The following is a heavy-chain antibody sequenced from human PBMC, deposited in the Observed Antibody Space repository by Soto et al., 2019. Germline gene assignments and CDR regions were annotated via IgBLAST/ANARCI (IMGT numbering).Heavy chain of an antibody. CDR3: ARDQGIAAAYYYYYGMDV. J-gene: IGHJ6*02. V-gene: IGHV3-33*01. CDR1: GFTFSSYG. CDR2: IWYDGSNK. D-gene: IGHD6-13*01. Sequence: QVQLVESGGGVVQPGRSLRLSCAASGFTFSSYGMHWVRQAPGKGLEWVAVIWYDGSNKYYADSVKGRFTISRDNSKNTXXLQMNSLRAEDTAVYYCARDQGIAAAYYYYYGMDVWGQGTTVTVSS.